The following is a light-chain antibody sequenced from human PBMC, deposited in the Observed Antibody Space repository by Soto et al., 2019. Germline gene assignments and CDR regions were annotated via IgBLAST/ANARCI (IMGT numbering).Light chain of an antibody. V-gene: IGKV1-39*01. CDR3: QQSHSTPAT. Sequence: DIQMTQSPSSVSASVGDRVTITCRASQSINSYLNWYQQKPGKAPNLLIYAASNLRSGVPSRFSGSGSGTDFTLTISSLQPEDFATYYCQQSHSTPATFGPGTKVDIK. J-gene: IGKJ3*01. CDR2: AAS. CDR1: QSINSY.